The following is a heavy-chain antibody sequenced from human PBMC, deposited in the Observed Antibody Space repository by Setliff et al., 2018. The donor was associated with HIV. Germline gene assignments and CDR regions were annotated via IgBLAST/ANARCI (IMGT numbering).Heavy chain of an antibody. Sequence: GASLKISCAASGFTVSSSSMNWVRQAPGRGLEWVSAILSTGERTFYAYSVKGRFTISRDNSKTTVYLQMTGLRPEDTAVYYCATRYSNFLPVGLLECDPWGQGTRVTVSS. V-gene: IGHV3-23*01. CDR1: GFTVSSSS. CDR2: ILSTGERT. D-gene: IGHD3-3*01. CDR3: ATRYSNFLPVGLLECDP. J-gene: IGHJ5*02.